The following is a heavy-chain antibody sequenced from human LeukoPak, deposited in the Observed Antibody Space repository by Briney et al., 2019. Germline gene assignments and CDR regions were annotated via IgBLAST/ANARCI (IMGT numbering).Heavy chain of an antibody. D-gene: IGHD6-19*01. V-gene: IGHV4-59*08. CDR1: GGSISSYY. J-gene: IGHJ4*02. CDR3: ARHVEQWLTPFDY. CDR2: IYYSGRT. Sequence: RSSETLSLTCTVSGGSISSYYWSWIRQSPGKGLEWIGYIYYSGRTNYNPSLKSRVTISVDTSKNQFSLKLSSVTAADTAVYYCARHVEQWLTPFDYWGQGTRVTVSS.